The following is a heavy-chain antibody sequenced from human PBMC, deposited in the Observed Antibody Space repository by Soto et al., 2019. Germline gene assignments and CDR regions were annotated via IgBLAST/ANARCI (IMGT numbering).Heavy chain of an antibody. D-gene: IGHD3-9*01. CDR1: GGSISSYY. V-gene: IGHV4-59*01. J-gene: IGHJ4*02. CDR3: ARTVRYFDWLLIDY. Sequence: PSETLSLTCTVSGGSISSYYWSWIRQPPGKGLEWIGYIYYSGSTNYNPSLKSRVTISVDTSKNQFSLKLSSVTAADTAVYYCARTVRYFDWLLIDYWGQGTLVTVSS. CDR2: IYYSGST.